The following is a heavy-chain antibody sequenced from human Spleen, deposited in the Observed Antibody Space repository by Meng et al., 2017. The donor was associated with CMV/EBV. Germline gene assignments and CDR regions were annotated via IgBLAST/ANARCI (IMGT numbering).Heavy chain of an antibody. CDR3: ARAPSLDIAVVPGPYYFDY. J-gene: IGHJ4*01. CDR1: GFSFSTYA. D-gene: IGHD2-2*01. V-gene: IGHV3-30*04. Sequence: GESLKISCAASGFSFSTYAMSWVRQAPGKGLEWVAIISYHGSNNWYADSVRGRFTIYRDNSKNTLYLQMRSLRREDTAVYYCARAPSLDIAVVPGPYYFDYWGQGTLVTVSS. CDR2: ISYHGSNN.